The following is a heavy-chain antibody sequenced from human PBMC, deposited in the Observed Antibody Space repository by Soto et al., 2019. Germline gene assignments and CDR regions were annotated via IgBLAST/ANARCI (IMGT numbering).Heavy chain of an antibody. CDR3: ARHYPSDGFVEDYGMDV. J-gene: IGHJ6*02. V-gene: IGHV4-39*01. D-gene: IGHD3-16*02. CDR2: IYYSGSP. CDR1: GGSISSSSYY. Sequence: SETLCLTCTGSGGSISSSSYYWGWIGQPPGKGLEWIGSIYYSGSPYYTPSLKSRVTISVDTSKNQFSLKLSSVTAADTAVYYCARHYPSDGFVEDYGMDVWGQGTTVT.